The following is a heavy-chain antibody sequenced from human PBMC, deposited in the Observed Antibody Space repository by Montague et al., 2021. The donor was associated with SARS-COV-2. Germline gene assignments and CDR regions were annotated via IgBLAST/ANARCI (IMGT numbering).Heavy chain of an antibody. J-gene: IGHJ5*02. CDR3: ARDDYVWGSYRYSQYNWFDP. CDR2: ISSSSSYL. Sequence: SLRLSCEAYGFTFSSYSMNRVRQAPCKGLEWVSSISSSSSYLYDXYSXKGLFTISRDNAKNSLYLQLNSLRAEDTAVSYCARDDYVWGSYRYSQYNWFDPWGQGTLVTVSS. V-gene: IGHV3-21*01. CDR1: GFTFSSYS. D-gene: IGHD3-16*02.